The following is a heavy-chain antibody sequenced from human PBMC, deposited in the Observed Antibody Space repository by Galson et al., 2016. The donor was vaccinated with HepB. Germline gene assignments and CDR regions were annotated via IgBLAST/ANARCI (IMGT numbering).Heavy chain of an antibody. CDR3: ARRMATITSFDY. V-gene: IGHV3-7*01. J-gene: IGHJ4*02. CDR2: IQQDGTER. Sequence: SLRLSCAASGFNFRGYWMSWVRQAPGKGLEWVANIQQDGTERNYVDSVRGRFTISRDNAKNTLYLQMNSLRAEDTAVYYCARRMATITSFDYWGQGTLVTVSS. D-gene: IGHD5-24*01. CDR1: GFNFRGYW.